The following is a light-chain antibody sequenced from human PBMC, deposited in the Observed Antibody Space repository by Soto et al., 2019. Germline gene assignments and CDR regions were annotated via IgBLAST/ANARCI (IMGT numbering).Light chain of an antibody. V-gene: IGKV1-33*01. J-gene: IGKJ5*01. CDR2: DAS. Sequence: DIQMTQSPSSLSASVGEGVTIACHASQDINKNLIWYQQKPGKAPKLLIYDASDLETGVPSRFSGSGSGTGFTFTISSLQPEDFATYYCQQYESLPLTFGQGTRLEIK. CDR3: QQYESLPLT. CDR1: QDINKN.